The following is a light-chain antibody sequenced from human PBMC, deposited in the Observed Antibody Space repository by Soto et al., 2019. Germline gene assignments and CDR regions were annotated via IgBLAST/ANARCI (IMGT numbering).Light chain of an antibody. Sequence: DIQMTQSPSSLSASVGDRVTITCRASQSISSNLNWYQQNLGKAPKLLIYATSSLQTGVPSRFSGSGSGTDFTLTISNLQPEDFATYYCQQSYATHPTFGGGTKVDIK. J-gene: IGKJ4*01. CDR2: ATS. V-gene: IGKV1-39*01. CDR1: QSISSN. CDR3: QQSYATHPT.